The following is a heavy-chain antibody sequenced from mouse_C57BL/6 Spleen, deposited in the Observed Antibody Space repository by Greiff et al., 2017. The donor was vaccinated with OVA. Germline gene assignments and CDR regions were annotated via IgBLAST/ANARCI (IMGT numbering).Heavy chain of an antibody. CDR1: GYTFTDYY. J-gene: IGHJ2*01. CDR3: AREHDYDY. Sequence: EVQLQQSGPELVKPGASVKISCKASGYTFTDYYMNWVKQSHGKSLEWIGDINPNNGGTSYNQKFKGKATLTVDKSSSTAYMELRSLTSEDSAVYYCAREHDYDYGGQGTTLTVSS. V-gene: IGHV1-26*01. D-gene: IGHD2-4*01. CDR2: INPNNGGT.